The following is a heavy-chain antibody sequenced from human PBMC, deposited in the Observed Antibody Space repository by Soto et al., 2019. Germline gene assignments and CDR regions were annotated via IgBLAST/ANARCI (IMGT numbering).Heavy chain of an antibody. V-gene: IGHV1-46*01. Sequence: ASVKVSCKASGYTFTSYYMRWVRQAPGQGLEWMGIINPSGGSTSYAQKFQGRVTMTRDTFTSTVYMELSSLRSEDTAVYYCARALGSGWYPIPFDYWGQGTLVTVSS. D-gene: IGHD6-19*01. CDR2: INPSGGST. J-gene: IGHJ4*02. CDR1: GYTFTSYY. CDR3: ARALGSGWYPIPFDY.